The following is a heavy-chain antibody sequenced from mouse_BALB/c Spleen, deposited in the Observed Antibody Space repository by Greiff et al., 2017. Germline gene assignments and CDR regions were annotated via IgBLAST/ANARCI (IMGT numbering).Heavy chain of an antibody. D-gene: IGHD4-1*01. J-gene: IGHJ2*01. CDR1: GFSLSTSGMG. V-gene: IGHV8-12*01. CDR2: IYWDDDK. CDR3: ARRAELTFDY. Sequence: QVTLKVSGPGILQPSQTLSLTCSFSGFSLSTSGMGVSWIRQPSGKGLEWLAHIYWDDDKRYNPSLKSRLTISKDTSSNQVFLKITSVDTADTATYYCARRAELTFDYWGQGTTLTVSS.